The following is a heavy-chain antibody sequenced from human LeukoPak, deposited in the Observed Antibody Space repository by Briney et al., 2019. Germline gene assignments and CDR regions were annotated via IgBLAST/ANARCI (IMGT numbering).Heavy chain of an antibody. CDR1: GGSISSSSYY. CDR2: IYYSGST. V-gene: IGHV4-39*07. CDR3: ARLGYCSSTSCYSIYYFDY. Sequence: PSETLSLTCTVSGGSISSSSYYWGWIRQPPGKGLEWIGSIYYSGSTYYNPSLKSRVTISVDTSKNQSSLKLSSVTAADTAVYYCARLGYCSSTSCYSIYYFDYWGQGTLVTVSS. D-gene: IGHD2-2*01. J-gene: IGHJ4*02.